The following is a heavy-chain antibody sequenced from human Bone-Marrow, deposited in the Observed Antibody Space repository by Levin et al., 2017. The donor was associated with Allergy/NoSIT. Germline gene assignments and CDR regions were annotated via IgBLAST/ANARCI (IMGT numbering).Heavy chain of an antibody. CDR1: GYNFQNHW. D-gene: IGHD3-3*01. J-gene: IGHJ4*02. CDR3: ARLNFLGSSHFLGFEDF. CDR2: IYPGDSDT. Sequence: LGESLKISCQVSGYNFQNHWVAWVRQKNGRGLEWMGIIYPGDSDTRYSPSFQGQITISVDKSRNSAYLQWSALNVSDSAMYYCARLNFLGSSHFLGFEDFWGQGTLVTVSS. V-gene: IGHV5-51*01.